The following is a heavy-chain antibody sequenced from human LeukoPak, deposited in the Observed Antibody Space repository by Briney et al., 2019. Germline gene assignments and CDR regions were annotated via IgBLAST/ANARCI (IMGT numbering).Heavy chain of an antibody. D-gene: IGHD2-15*01. CDR3: ARVGYCNGGSCYSFGY. Sequence: SETLSLTCTVSGGSIRSYNHYWGWIRQPPGKGLEWIGSIHYRGSTFYNPSLESRVTISVDTSENQFSLKLSSVTAADTAVYYCARVGYCNGGSCYSFGYWGQGTLVTVSS. V-gene: IGHV4-39*01. CDR1: GGSIRSYNHY. J-gene: IGHJ4*02. CDR2: IHYRGST.